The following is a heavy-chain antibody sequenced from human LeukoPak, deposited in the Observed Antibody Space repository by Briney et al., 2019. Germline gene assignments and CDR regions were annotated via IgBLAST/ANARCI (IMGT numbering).Heavy chain of an antibody. D-gene: IGHD3-10*01. Sequence: ASVKVSCKASGYTFTSYGISWVRQAPGQGLEWMGWVSAYNGNTNYAQKLQGRVTMTTDTSTSTAYMELRSLRSDGTAVYYCARDGEGSVLRFGESEEYNWFDPWGQGTLVTVS. V-gene: IGHV1-18*01. J-gene: IGHJ5*02. CDR3: ARDGEGSVLRFGESEEYNWFDP. CDR2: VSAYNGNT. CDR1: GYTFTSYG.